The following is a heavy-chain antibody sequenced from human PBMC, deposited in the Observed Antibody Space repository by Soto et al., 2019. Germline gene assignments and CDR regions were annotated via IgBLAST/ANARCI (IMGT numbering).Heavy chain of an antibody. V-gene: IGHV3-48*04. CDR2: ISSSSSTI. Sequence: PGGSLRLSCAASGFTFSSYSMNWVRQAPGKGLEWVSYISSSSSTIYYADSVKGRFTISRDNAKNSLYLQMNSLRAEDTAVYYCAVVAATSGGAFDIWGQGTMVTVSS. CDR3: AVVAATSGGAFDI. CDR1: GFTFSSYS. J-gene: IGHJ3*02. D-gene: IGHD2-15*01.